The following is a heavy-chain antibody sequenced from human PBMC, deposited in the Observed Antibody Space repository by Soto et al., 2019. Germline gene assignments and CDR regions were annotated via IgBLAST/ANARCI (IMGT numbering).Heavy chain of an antibody. J-gene: IGHJ5*02. CDR3: PTLPPRIVVKVTEIPT. Sequence: QVQLRESGPGLVKPSGTLSLTCVVSGASISSSYWWTWVRQTPGKRLEWIGQIYHTGTTNYNPSLERRVAMAVDKSNNEFSLKLTSVSAADTALYYCPTLPPRIVVKVTEIPTWGRGTPVTVSS. CDR1: GASISSSYW. V-gene: IGHV4-4*02. CDR2: IYHTGTT. D-gene: IGHD2-15*01.